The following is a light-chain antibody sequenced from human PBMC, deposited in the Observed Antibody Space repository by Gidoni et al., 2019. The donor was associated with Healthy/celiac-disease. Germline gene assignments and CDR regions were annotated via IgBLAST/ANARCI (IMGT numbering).Light chain of an antibody. CDR3: QQYNNWPPTT. V-gene: IGKV3-15*01. Sequence: DIVMTQSPAPLSVSPGESATLACRASQPVSSNLAWYQQKPGQAPRLLIYGASTRATGIPAGFSGSGSGTEFTLTISSLQSEDFAVYYCQQYNNWPPTTFGGGTKVEIK. CDR1: QPVSSN. CDR2: GAS. J-gene: IGKJ4*01.